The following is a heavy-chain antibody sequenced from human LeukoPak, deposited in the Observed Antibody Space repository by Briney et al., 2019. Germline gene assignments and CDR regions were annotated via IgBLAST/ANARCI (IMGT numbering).Heavy chain of an antibody. CDR3: AVGYCSGGSCPLDY. CDR2: INPNSGGT. V-gene: IGHV1-2*02. D-gene: IGHD2-15*01. J-gene: IGHJ4*02. Sequence: ASVKVSCKASGYTFTGYYMHWVRQAPGQGLEWMGWINPNSGGTNYAQKFQGRVTMTGDTSISTAYMELSRLRSDDTAVYYCAVGYCSGGSCPLDYWGQGTLVTVSS. CDR1: GYTFTGYY.